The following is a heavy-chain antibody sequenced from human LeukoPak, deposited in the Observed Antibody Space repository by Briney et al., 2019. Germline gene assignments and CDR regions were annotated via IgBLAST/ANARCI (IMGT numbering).Heavy chain of an antibody. Sequence: SETLSLTCTVSGGSISNKYWSWIRQPPGKGLEWIGYIYYSGSTNYNPSLKSRVTILVDTSKNQFSLKLRSVTAADTAVYYCARDRYYYDSSGTRWFDPWGQGTLVTVSS. CDR1: GGSISNKY. J-gene: IGHJ5*02. D-gene: IGHD3-22*01. V-gene: IGHV4-59*01. CDR3: ARDRYYYDSSGTRWFDP. CDR2: IYYSGST.